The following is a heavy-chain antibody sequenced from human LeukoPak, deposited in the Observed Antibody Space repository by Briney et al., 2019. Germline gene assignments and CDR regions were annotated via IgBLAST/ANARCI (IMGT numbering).Heavy chain of an antibody. CDR2: ISRSGSTI. D-gene: IGHD2-2*01. Sequence: PGGSLRLSSAASGFTFSDYYMSWIRRAPGKGLEWVSCISRSGSTIYYADSVKGRFTISRDNAKNSLYLQMNSLRAEDTAVYYCARDRRQLGYCSSTSCPFDYWGQGTLVTVSS. CDR3: ARDRRQLGYCSSTSCPFDY. J-gene: IGHJ4*02. CDR1: GFTFSDYY. V-gene: IGHV3-11*04.